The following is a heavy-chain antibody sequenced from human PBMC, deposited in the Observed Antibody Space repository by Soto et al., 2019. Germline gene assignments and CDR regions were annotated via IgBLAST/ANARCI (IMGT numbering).Heavy chain of an antibody. J-gene: IGHJ5*02. CDR1: GYSFTKYH. Sequence: ASVKVSCKASGYSFTKYHMHWVRQAPGQGLEWMGWINPGSGVTNQAQKFQGRVTMTRDTSITTTYMELNSLTSDDTAVYYCAREPANWNYDGGNWFDPWGQGTLVTVSS. D-gene: IGHD1-7*01. CDR3: AREPANWNYDGGNWFDP. V-gene: IGHV1-2*02. CDR2: INPGSGVT.